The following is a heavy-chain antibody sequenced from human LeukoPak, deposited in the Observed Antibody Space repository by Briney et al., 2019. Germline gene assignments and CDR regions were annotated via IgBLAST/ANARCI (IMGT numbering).Heavy chain of an antibody. CDR3: AKDPGIAARVSVGPPDY. V-gene: IGHV3-23*01. CDR1: GFTFSSYA. D-gene: IGHD6-6*01. Sequence: PGGSLRLSCAASGFTFSSYAMSWVRQAPGKGLEWVSAISGSGGSTYYADSVKGRFTISRDNSKNTLYLQMNSLRAEDTAVYYCAKDPGIAARVSVGPPDYWGQGTLVTVSS. J-gene: IGHJ4*02. CDR2: ISGSGGST.